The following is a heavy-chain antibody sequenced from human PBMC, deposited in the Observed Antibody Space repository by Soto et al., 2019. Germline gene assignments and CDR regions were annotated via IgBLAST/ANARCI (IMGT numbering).Heavy chain of an antibody. CDR2: ISGSGGST. V-gene: IGHV3-23*01. CDR3: AIFFFQAEDGIRALCTVSAFLVNRSSDL. D-gene: IGHD2-21*01. Sequence: KGLEWVSAISGSGGSTYYADAVKGRFTISRDNSKNTLYLQMNSLRAEDTAVYYCAIFFFQAEDGIRALCTVSAFLVNRSSDL. J-gene: IGHJ2*01.